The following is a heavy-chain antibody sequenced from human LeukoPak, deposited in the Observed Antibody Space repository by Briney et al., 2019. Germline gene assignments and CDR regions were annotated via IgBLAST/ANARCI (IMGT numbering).Heavy chain of an antibody. D-gene: IGHD3-22*01. CDR1: GGSISSSSYY. CDR2: IYYSGST. V-gene: IGHV4-39*01. CDR3: ARLFSYYYDSSGYYYPFDY. Sequence: SETLSLTYTVSGGSISSSSYYWGWIRQPPGKGLEWIGSIYYSGSTYYNPSLKSRVTISVDTSKNQFSLKLSSVTAADTAVYYCARLFSYYYDSSGYYYPFDYWGQGTLVTVSS. J-gene: IGHJ4*02.